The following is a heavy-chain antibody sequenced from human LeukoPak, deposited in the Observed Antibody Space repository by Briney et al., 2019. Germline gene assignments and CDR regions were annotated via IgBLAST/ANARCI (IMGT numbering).Heavy chain of an antibody. CDR1: GYTFTGYY. CDR3: VRDRPHNWFDP. CDR2: INPNSGGT. V-gene: IGHV1-2*02. Sequence: GASVKVSCKASGYTFTGYYMHWVRPAPGQGLEWMGWINPNSGGTNYAQKFQGRVTMTRDTSITTAYMELNRLTSDDTAVYYCVRDRPHNWFDPWGQGTLVTVSS. J-gene: IGHJ5*02.